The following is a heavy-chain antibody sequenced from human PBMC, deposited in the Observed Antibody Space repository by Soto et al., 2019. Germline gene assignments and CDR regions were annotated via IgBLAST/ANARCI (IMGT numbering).Heavy chain of an antibody. J-gene: IGHJ4*02. Sequence: SETLSLTCAVYGGSFSGYYCSWVRQSPGKGLEWIGEIYHTGNTNYNPSLKSRVTISVDKSHNRFSLKLTSVTAADTAVYYCARDGSGSPGAADYWGQGTLVTVSS. CDR3: ARDGSGSPGAADY. CDR1: GGSFSGYY. D-gene: IGHD1-26*01. V-gene: IGHV4-34*01. CDR2: IYHTGNT.